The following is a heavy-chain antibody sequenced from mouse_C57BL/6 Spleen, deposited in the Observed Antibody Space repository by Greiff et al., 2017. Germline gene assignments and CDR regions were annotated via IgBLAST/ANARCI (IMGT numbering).Heavy chain of an antibody. Sequence: QVQLQQSGAELVMPGASVKLSCKASGYTFTSYWMHWVKQRPGQGLEWIGEIDPSDSYTNYNQKFKGKSTLTVDKSSSTAYMQLSSLTSEDSAVYYCARGGGHGFDYWGQGTTLTVSS. V-gene: IGHV1-69*01. J-gene: IGHJ2*01. D-gene: IGHD6-1*01. CDR3: ARGGGHGFDY. CDR2: IDPSDSYT. CDR1: GYTFTSYW.